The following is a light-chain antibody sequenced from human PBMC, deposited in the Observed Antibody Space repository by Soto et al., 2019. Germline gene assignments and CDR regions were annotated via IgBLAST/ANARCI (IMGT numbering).Light chain of an antibody. V-gene: IGKV3-20*01. J-gene: IGKJ1*01. CDR2: GAS. Sequence: EIVMTQSPATLSVSRGERATRSCRASQTVLSNYLAWYQQKPGQAPRLLIFGASIRVTGIPDRFIGSGSGTDFTLTISRLEPEDFAVYYCQHYVTSLTTFGQGTKVDIK. CDR3: QHYVTSLTT. CDR1: QTVLSNY.